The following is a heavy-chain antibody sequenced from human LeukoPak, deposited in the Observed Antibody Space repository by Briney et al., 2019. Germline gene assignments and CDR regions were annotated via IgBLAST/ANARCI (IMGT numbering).Heavy chain of an antibody. CDR3: ASDYGSGSYGLDP. CDR2: IYYSGST. V-gene: IGHV4-30-4*01. Sequence: SQTLSLTCTVSGGSICSGDDYWSWIRQPPGKGLEWLGYIYYSGSTYNNPSLKSRVTVTLDTAKDQFSLKLSSVTAADTAVYYCASDYGSGSYGLDPWGQGTLVTVSS. J-gene: IGHJ5*02. D-gene: IGHD3-10*01. CDR1: GGSICSGDDY.